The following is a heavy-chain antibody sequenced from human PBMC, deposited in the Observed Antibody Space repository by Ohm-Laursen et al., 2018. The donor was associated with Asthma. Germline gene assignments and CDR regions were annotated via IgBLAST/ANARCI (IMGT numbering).Heavy chain of an antibody. CDR2: GGSYYDGGLK. V-gene: IGHV3-30*03. CDR1: GFTLSSYG. Sequence: RSLRLSCSASGFTLSSYGMHWVRQAPGKGLEWVAVGGSYYDGGLKYYADSVNGRFTVSRDDSKNTLYLQMNSLRPDDTAVYYCARDVMEWYLPAFDFWGQGTLVTVSS. CDR3: ARDVMEWYLPAFDF. D-gene: IGHD3-3*01. J-gene: IGHJ4*02.